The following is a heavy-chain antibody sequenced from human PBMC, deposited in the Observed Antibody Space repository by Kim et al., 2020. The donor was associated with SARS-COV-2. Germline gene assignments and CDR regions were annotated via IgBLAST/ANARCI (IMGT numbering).Heavy chain of an antibody. Sequence: SETLSLTCAVYGGSFSGYYWSWIRQPPGKGLEWNGEINHSGSTNYNPSPKSRVTLSVDTSKNQFSLKLSSVTAADTAVYYWARGRRNRSDVEVTAISSWFDTWGQGTLVSVSS. CDR3: ARGRRNRSDVEVTAISSWFDT. CDR1: GGSFSGYY. J-gene: IGHJ5*02. D-gene: IGHD2-21*02. V-gene: IGHV4-34*01. CDR2: INHSGST.